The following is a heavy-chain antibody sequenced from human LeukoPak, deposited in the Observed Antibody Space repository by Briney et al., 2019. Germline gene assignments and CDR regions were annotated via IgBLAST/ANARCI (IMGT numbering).Heavy chain of an antibody. CDR3: AKGGARPTGYYYYMDV. V-gene: IGHV3-23*01. CDR2: ITGSGAFT. CDR1: GFTFIKYS. J-gene: IGHJ6*03. Sequence: GGSLRLSCAASGFTFIKYSMTWVRQAPGKGLEWVSAITGSGAFTDYADSVKGRFTISRDNSKNTLFLQMNSLRAEDTAVYYCAKGGARPTGYYYYMDVWGKGTTVTVSS.